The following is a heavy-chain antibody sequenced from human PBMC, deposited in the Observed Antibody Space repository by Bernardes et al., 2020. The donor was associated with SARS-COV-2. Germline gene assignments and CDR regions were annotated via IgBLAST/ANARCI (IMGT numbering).Heavy chain of an antibody. Sequence: SEPLSLTCAVSDDAISSVSFYWSWRLQPAGKGLEWVGRISASGSTNYNPSLKSRVTMSVDTSKNQFSLKLTSVTAADTAVYYCARDGRISVPGTDYFDFWGQGILVTVSS. D-gene: IGHD6-19*01. J-gene: IGHJ4*02. CDR3: ARDGRISVPGTDYFDF. V-gene: IGHV4-61*02. CDR2: ISASGST. CDR1: DDAISSVSFY.